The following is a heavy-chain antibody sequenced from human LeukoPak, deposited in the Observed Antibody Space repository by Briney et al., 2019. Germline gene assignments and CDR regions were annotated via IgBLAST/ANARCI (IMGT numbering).Heavy chain of an antibody. Sequence: PSETLSLTCAVYGGSFSGYYWRWIRQPPGKGLEWIGEINHSGSTNYNPSLKSRVTISVDTSKNQFSLKLSSVTAADTAVYYCARAVRGELYYYYGMDVWGQGTTVTVSS. CDR1: GGSFSGYY. J-gene: IGHJ6*02. CDR3: ARAVRGELYYYYGMDV. D-gene: IGHD3-10*01. CDR2: INHSGST. V-gene: IGHV4-34*01.